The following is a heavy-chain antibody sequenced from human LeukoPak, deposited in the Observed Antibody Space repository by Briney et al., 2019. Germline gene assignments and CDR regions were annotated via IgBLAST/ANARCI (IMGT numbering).Heavy chain of an antibody. D-gene: IGHD3-10*01. J-gene: IGHJ5*02. CDR2: IIPIFGTA. V-gene: IGHV1-69*05. CDR3: ARGRSKYYGSGSYDNWFDP. CDR1: GGTFSSYA. Sequence: GASVKVSCKASGGTFSSYAINWVRQAPGQGLEWMGGIIPIFGTANYAQKFQGRVTITTDESTSTAYMELSSLRTEDTAVYYWARGRSKYYGSGSYDNWFDPWGQGTLVTVSS.